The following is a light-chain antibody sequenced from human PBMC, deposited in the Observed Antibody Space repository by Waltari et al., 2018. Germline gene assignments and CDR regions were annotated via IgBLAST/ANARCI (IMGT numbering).Light chain of an antibody. V-gene: IGKV3-20*01. J-gene: IGKJ1*01. CDR3: QQYGHSPTWT. Sequence: EIVLTQSPGTLSLSPGERATLSCRASQSIRSTYLAWYRQKPGQTPRLSIYGASTRATGVPDRFSGSGSGTDFTLTISRLEPEDFAVYYCQQYGHSPTWTFGQGTKVEIK. CDR2: GAS. CDR1: QSIRSTY.